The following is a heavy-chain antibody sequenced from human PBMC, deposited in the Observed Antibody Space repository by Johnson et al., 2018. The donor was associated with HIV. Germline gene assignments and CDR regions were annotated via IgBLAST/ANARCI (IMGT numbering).Heavy chain of an antibody. Sequence: HVQLVESGGGVVRPGRSLRLSCAASGFIFSNYPMHWVRQAPGKGLEWVAVISYDGSNKYYADSVKGLFTISRDNSKNTLYLQMNSLRAEDTAVYYCAREATYYDYVWGSYAFDIWGQGTMVTVSS. CDR2: ISYDGSNK. V-gene: IGHV3-30-3*01. CDR3: AREATYYDYVWGSYAFDI. J-gene: IGHJ3*02. D-gene: IGHD3-16*01. CDR1: GFIFSNYP.